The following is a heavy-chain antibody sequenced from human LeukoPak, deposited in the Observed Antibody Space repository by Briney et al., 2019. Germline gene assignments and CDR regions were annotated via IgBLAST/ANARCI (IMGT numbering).Heavy chain of an antibody. V-gene: IGHV3-23*01. CDR3: ASSYGSSAYYPFDS. CDR1: GFAFRNNA. D-gene: IGHD3-22*01. CDR2: ISDSGGST. Sequence: QPGGSLRLSCVASGFAFRNNAMSWVRQAPGKGLEWVSLISDSGGSTNYADSVKGRFTISRDNSKNTLYLHMNTLRAEATAIYYCASSYGSSAYYPFDSWGQGTLVTVFS. J-gene: IGHJ4*02.